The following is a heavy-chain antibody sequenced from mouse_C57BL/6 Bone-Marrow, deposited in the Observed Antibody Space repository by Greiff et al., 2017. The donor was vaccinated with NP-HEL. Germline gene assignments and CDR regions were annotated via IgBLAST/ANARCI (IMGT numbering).Heavy chain of an antibody. D-gene: IGHD2-12*01. Sequence: EVKLVESGGGLVKPGGSLKLSCAASGFTFSDYGMHWVRQAPEKGLEWVAYISSGSSTIYYADTVKGRFTISRDNAKNTLFLQMTSLRSEDTAMYYCARRYRGLYYHAMDYWGQGTSVTVSS. J-gene: IGHJ4*01. V-gene: IGHV5-17*01. CDR2: ISSGSSTI. CDR1: GFTFSDYG. CDR3: ARRYRGLYYHAMDY.